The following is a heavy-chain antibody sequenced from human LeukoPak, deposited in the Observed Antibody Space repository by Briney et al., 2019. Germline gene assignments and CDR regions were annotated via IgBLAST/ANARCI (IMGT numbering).Heavy chain of an antibody. CDR3: AKERSMVRGVRPFDY. V-gene: IGHV3-30*02. D-gene: IGHD3-10*01. Sequence: GGSLRLSCSASGFTFSSYGMHWVRQAPGKGLVWVAFIRYDGSDKYYAESVKGRFTISRDNSKNTLYLQMNSLRTEDTAVYYCAKERSMVRGVRPFDYWGQGTLVTVSS. CDR1: GFTFSSYG. J-gene: IGHJ4*02. CDR2: IRYDGSDK.